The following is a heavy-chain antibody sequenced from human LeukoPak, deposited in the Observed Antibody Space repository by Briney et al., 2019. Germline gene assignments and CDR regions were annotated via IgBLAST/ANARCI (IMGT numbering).Heavy chain of an antibody. V-gene: IGHV4-59*08. J-gene: IGHJ3*02. CDR2: IYYSGST. CDR3: ARLHYDILTGPDAFDI. D-gene: IGHD3-9*01. Sequence: SETLSLTCTVSGGSISSYYWSWLRQPPGKGLAWIGYIYYSGSTNYNPPLKSRVTISVDTSKNQFSLKLSSVTAADTAVYYCARLHYDILTGPDAFDIWGQGTMVTVSS. CDR1: GGSISSYY.